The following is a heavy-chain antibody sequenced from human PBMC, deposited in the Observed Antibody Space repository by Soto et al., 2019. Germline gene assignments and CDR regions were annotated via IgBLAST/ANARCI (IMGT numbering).Heavy chain of an antibody. Sequence: GGSLRLSCAASGFTFSNAWMNWVRQAPGKGLEWVGRIKSKTDGGTTDNAAPVKCRFTISRDDSKNTLYLQMNSLKTEDAAVYYCTTDYYDSSGYYPHNDYWGQGTLVTVSS. CDR2: IKSKTDGGTT. CDR3: TTDYYDSSGYYPHNDY. CDR1: GFTFSNAW. D-gene: IGHD3-22*01. V-gene: IGHV3-15*07. J-gene: IGHJ4*02.